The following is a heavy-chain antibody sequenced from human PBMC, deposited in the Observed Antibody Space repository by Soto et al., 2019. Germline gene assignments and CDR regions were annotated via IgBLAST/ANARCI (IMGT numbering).Heavy chain of an antibody. CDR1: GGSISSYY. Sequence: PSETLSLTCTVSGGSISSYYWSWIRQPPGKGLEWIGYIYYSGSTNYNPSLKSRVTISVDTSKNQFSLKLSSVTAADTAVYYCARVHYDILTGYPNHFDYWGQGTLVTVSS. J-gene: IGHJ4*02. CDR3: ARVHYDILTGYPNHFDY. CDR2: IYYSGST. D-gene: IGHD3-9*01. V-gene: IGHV4-59*01.